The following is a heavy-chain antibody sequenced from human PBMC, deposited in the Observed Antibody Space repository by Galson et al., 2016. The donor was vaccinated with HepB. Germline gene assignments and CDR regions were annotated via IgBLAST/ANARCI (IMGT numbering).Heavy chain of an antibody. Sequence: SVKVSCKASGYTFTTYAMNWVRQAPGQGLECMGWINTNTGNPTYAQGFTGRFVFSLDTSVSTAYLQISGLKAEDTAVYYCVTSAGRGVYDYWGQGTLVTVSS. CDR1: GYTFTTYA. V-gene: IGHV7-4-1*02. CDR2: INTNTGNP. D-gene: IGHD2-8*01. J-gene: IGHJ4*02. CDR3: VTSAGRGVYDY.